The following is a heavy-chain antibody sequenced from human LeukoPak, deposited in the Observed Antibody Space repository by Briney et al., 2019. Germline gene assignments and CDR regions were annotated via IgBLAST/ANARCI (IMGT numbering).Heavy chain of an antibody. V-gene: IGHV4-61*02. CDR1: GGSISSGSYY. Sequence: SETLSLTCTVSGGSISSGSYYWSWIRQPAGKGLEWLGRLYTTGSTNYNPSLKSRVTISVDTSKNQFSLRLSSVTAADTAVYYCARFVGGSTGNDYWGQGTLVTVSS. J-gene: IGHJ4*02. CDR2: LYTTGST. CDR3: ARFVGGSTGNDY. D-gene: IGHD5-12*01.